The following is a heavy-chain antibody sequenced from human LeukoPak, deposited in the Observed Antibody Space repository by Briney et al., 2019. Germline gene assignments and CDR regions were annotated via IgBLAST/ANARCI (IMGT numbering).Heavy chain of an antibody. J-gene: IGHJ6*02. Sequence: PGRSLRLSCAASGFTFRSYGMHWVRQAPGKGLEWVAVISYDGSNKYYGDSVKGRFTISRDNSKNTLYLQMNSLRAEDTAVYYCAKGGNDYYYYGMDVCGQGTTVTVSS. D-gene: IGHD3-10*01. CDR3: AKGGNDYYYYGMDV. CDR1: GFTFRSYG. V-gene: IGHV3-30*18. CDR2: ISYDGSNK.